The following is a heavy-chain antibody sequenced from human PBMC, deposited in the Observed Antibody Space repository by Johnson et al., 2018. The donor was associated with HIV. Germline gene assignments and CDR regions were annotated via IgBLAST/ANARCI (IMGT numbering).Heavy chain of an antibody. CDR3: AKADTMAGDAFDI. V-gene: IGHV3-30-3*01. J-gene: IGHJ3*02. Sequence: QMLLVESGGGVVQPGRSLRLSCAASGFTFSSYAMHWVRQAPGKGLEWVAVISYDGSNKYYADSVKGRFTISRDNSKNTLYLQMNSLRADDTAMYYCAKADTMAGDAFDIWGQGTMVTVSS. D-gene: IGHD2-2*01. CDR2: ISYDGSNK. CDR1: GFTFSSYA.